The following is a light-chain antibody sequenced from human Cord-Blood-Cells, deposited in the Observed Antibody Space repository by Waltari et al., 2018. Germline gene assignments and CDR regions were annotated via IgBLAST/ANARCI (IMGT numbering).Light chain of an antibody. CDR1: QSISSY. Sequence: DIQMTQSQSSLSASVGDRVTITCRASQSISSYLHWYQQKPGKAPKLLIYAASSLQSGVPSRFSGSGSGTDFTLTISSLQPEDFATYYCQQSYSTPPTFGQGTKVEIK. J-gene: IGKJ1*01. CDR3: QQSYSTPPT. V-gene: IGKV1-39*01. CDR2: AAS.